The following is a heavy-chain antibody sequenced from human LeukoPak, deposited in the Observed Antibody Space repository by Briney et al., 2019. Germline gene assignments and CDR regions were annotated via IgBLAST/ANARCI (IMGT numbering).Heavy chain of an antibody. V-gene: IGHV4-61*02. CDR1: GGSISSGSYY. CDR2: IYTSGST. J-gene: IGHJ4*02. CDR3: ARDVWFGAGRTFDY. Sequence: PSETLSLTCTVSGGSISSGSYYWSWIRQPAGKGLEWIGRIYTSGSTNYNPSLKSRVTISVDTSKNQFSLKLSSVTAADRAVYYCARDVWFGAGRTFDYWGQGTLVTVSS. D-gene: IGHD3-10*01.